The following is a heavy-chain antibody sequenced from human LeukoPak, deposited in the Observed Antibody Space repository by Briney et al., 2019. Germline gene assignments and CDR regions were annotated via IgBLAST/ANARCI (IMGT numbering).Heavy chain of an antibody. CDR3: ARGYCSSTSCSPRRDDDAFDI. V-gene: IGHV4-59*01. CDR2: IYYSGST. J-gene: IGHJ3*02. Sequence: SETLSLPCTVSGGSISSYYWSWIRQPPGKGLEWIGYIYYSGSTNYNPSLKSRVTISVDTSKNQFSLKLSSVTAADTAVYYCARGYCSSTSCSPRRDDDAFDIWGQGTMVTVSS. CDR1: GGSISSYY. D-gene: IGHD2-2*01.